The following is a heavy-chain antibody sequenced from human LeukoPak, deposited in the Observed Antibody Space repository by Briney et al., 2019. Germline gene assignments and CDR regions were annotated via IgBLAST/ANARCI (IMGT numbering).Heavy chain of an antibody. Sequence: GGSLRLSCAASGFTFSSYNMNWVRQAPGKGLEWVSSISSSSSYIYYADSVKGRFTISRDNSKNTLYLQMNSLRAEDTAVYYCARGVVTAILFYFDYWGQGTLVTVSS. CDR1: GFTFSSYN. CDR2: ISSSSSYI. V-gene: IGHV3-21*01. CDR3: ARGVVTAILFYFDY. D-gene: IGHD2-21*02. J-gene: IGHJ4*02.